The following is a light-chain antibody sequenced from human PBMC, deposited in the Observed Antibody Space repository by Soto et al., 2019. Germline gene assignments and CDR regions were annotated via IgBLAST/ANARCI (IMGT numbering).Light chain of an antibody. J-gene: IGKJ4*01. CDR3: QQLRSYPST. V-gene: IGKV1-9*01. CDR1: QDISSY. Sequence: IQVTQSPSSLSASVGDRVTITCRASQDISSYLAWYQQKPGKAPTLLIYAASTLQSGVPSRFSGSGFGTDLTLTISSLQAEDFASYYCQQLRSYPSTFGGGTKVEIK. CDR2: AAS.